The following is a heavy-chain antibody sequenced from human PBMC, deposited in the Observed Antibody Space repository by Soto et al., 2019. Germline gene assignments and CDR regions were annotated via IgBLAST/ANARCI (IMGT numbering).Heavy chain of an antibody. V-gene: IGHV3-74*01. J-gene: IGHJ3*02. CDR2: IHGDGSDT. CDR1: GFTFSRYC. Sequence: GGSLRLSCAASGFTFSRYCMHWVRQVPGKGLVWVSRIHGDGSDTSYADSVRGRFTISRDNAKNTLHLQMNNLKVEDTAVYYCARGWPAVGASDVFDKWGKCTTVTVSS. CDR3: ARGWPAVGASDVFDK. D-gene: IGHD6-19*01.